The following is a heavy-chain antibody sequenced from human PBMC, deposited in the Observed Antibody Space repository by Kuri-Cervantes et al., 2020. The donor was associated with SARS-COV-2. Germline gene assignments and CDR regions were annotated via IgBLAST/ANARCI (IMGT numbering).Heavy chain of an antibody. Sequence: ASVKVSCKASGYTFTSYDINWVRQATGQGLEWMGWISPNSGGTNYAQKFQGRVTMTRDTSISTAYMELSRLRSDDTAVYYCARDLDPAAVHVIDYWGQGTLVTVSS. V-gene: IGHV1-2*02. CDR3: ARDLDPAAVHVIDY. CDR1: GYTFTSYD. D-gene: IGHD6-13*01. J-gene: IGHJ4*02. CDR2: ISPNSGGT.